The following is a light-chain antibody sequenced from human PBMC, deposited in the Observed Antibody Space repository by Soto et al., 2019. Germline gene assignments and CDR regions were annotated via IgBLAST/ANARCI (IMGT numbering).Light chain of an antibody. CDR1: QGITYY. J-gene: IGKJ3*01. CDR2: GAS. Sequence: DIQMTQSPSSLSASVGDRVTITCRASQGITYYLAWFQQKPGKAPKSLIYGASSLQSGVPSRFNGSGFGADFSLTISSLQPEDIATYYCHQYDSYPRTFAPGTKVEIK. V-gene: IGKV1-16*01. CDR3: HQYDSYPRT.